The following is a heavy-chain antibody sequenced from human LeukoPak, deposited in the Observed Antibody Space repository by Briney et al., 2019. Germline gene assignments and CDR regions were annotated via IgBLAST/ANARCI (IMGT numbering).Heavy chain of an antibody. J-gene: IGHJ4*02. CDR2: LYHSGST. Sequence: PSETLSLTCTVSGGSISSGGYYWSWIRQPPGKGLEWIGSLYHSGSTNYNPSLNSRVTILVDTSKNQFSLKLTSVTAADTAIYYCAGGAQWLAHDYWGQGTLVTVSS. CDR3: AGGAQWLAHDY. V-gene: IGHV4-61*08. D-gene: IGHD6-19*01. CDR1: GGSISSGGYY.